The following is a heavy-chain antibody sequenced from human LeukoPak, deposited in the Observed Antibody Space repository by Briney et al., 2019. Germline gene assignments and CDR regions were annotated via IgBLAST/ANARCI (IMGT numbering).Heavy chain of an antibody. V-gene: IGHV5-51*01. Sequence: GESLKISCKGSGYSFTSYWIGRVRQMPGKGLEWMGIIYPGDSDTRYNPSFQGQVTISTDNSISTAYLQWSSLKASDTAMYYCARGDYYGSGSYYQYYFDYWGQGTLVTVSS. CDR3: ARGDYYGSGSYYQYYFDY. CDR2: IYPGDSDT. J-gene: IGHJ4*02. D-gene: IGHD3-10*01. CDR1: GYSFTSYW.